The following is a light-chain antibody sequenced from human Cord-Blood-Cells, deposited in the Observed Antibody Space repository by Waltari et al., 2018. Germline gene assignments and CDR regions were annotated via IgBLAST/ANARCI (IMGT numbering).Light chain of an antibody. CDR2: GAS. V-gene: IGKV3-20*01. CDR3: QQYGSSPRT. CDR1: QSVSSSY. J-gene: IGKJ1*01. Sequence: EIVLTQSPGTLSLSPGERATLSCRASQSVSSSYLAWYQQTPGQAPRLLNYGASSRAXXXXXRFSGSGYGTDFSLTISRLEPEDFAVYYCQQYGSSPRTFGQGTKVEIK.